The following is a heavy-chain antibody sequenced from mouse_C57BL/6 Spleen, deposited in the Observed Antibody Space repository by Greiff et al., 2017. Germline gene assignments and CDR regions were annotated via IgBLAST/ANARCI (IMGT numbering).Heavy chain of an antibody. CDR2: IDPSDSYT. CDR1: GYTFTSYW. J-gene: IGHJ1*03. V-gene: IGHV1-50*01. Sequence: QVQLQQPGAELVKPGASVKLSCKASGYTFTSYWMQWVKQRPGQGLEWIGEIDPSDSYTNYNQKFKGKATLTVDTSSRTAYMQLSSLTSEDSAVYYCARWSYYGSSYGYFDVWGTGTTVTVSS. CDR3: ARWSYYGSSYGYFDV. D-gene: IGHD1-1*01.